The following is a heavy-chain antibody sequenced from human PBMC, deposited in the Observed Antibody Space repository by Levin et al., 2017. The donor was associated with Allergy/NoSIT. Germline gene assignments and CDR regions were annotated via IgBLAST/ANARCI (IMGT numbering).Heavy chain of an antibody. CDR2: INPNSGGT. CDR3: ARAHEVGDNTYTWFDS. D-gene: IGHD1-26*01. J-gene: IGHJ5*01. V-gene: IGHV1-2*02. Sequence: ASVKVSCKASGYTFTDYYLHWVRQAPGHGLEGMGWINPNSGGTNYAQEFQGRITMTRDTSLSASFTELRSLRPDDTAVYYCARAHEVGDNTYTWFDSWGPGTLVTVSS. CDR1: GYTFTDYY.